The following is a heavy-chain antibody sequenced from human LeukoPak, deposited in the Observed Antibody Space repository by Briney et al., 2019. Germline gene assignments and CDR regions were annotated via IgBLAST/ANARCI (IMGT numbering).Heavy chain of an antibody. CDR3: ARISGWYSSEWFFDY. D-gene: IGHD3-3*01. CDR1: GFTVSSNY. J-gene: IGHJ4*02. V-gene: IGHV3-53*01. Sequence: PGGSLRLSCAASGFTVSSNYMSWVRQAPGKGLEWGSVIYSGGSTYYADSVKGRFTISRDNSKNTLYLQMNSLRAEDTAVYYCARISGWYSSEWFFDYWGQGTLVTVSS. CDR2: IYSGGST.